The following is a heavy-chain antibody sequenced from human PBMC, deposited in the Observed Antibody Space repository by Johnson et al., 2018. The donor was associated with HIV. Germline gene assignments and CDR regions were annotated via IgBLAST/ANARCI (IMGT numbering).Heavy chain of an antibody. J-gene: IGHJ3*02. V-gene: IGHV3-30*03. CDR3: ARVATHAFDI. Sequence: QEQLVESGGGVVQPGRSLRLSCAASGFTFSSYCMHWVRQAPGKGLEWVAVLSYDGGNKYYADSVKGRFTISRDNSKNTLYLQMNSLRAEDTAVYYCARVATHAFDIWGQGTMVTVSS. D-gene: IGHD1-26*01. CDR1: GFTFSSYC. CDR2: LSYDGGNK.